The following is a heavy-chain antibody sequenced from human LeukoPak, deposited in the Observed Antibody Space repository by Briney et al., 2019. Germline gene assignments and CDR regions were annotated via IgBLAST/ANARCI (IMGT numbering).Heavy chain of an antibody. CDR2: IIPIFGTA. CDR3: ARAVKSYYDSSGYYYGGSYFDY. D-gene: IGHD3-22*01. J-gene: IGHJ4*02. V-gene: IGHV1-69*05. CDR1: GGTFSSYA. Sequence: SVKVSCKASGGTFSSYAISWVRQAPGQGLEWMGGIIPIFGTANYAQKFQGRVTITTDESTSTAYMELSSLRSEDTAVYYCARAVKSYYDSSGYYYGGSYFDYWGQGTLVTVSS.